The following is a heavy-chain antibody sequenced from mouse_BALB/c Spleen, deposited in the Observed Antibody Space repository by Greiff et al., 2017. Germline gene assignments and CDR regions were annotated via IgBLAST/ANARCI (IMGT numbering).Heavy chain of an antibody. CDR3: ARSAYDGYSRDYAMDY. V-gene: IGHV1-18*01. D-gene: IGHD2-3*01. J-gene: IGHJ4*01. CDR2: INPNNGGT. Sequence: EVKLQESGPELVKPGASVKIPCKASGYTFTDYNMDWVKQSHGKSLEWIGDINPNNGGTIYNQKFKGKATLTVDKSSSTAYMELRSLTSEDTAVYYCARSAYDGYSRDYAMDYWGQGTSVTVSS. CDR1: GYTFTDYN.